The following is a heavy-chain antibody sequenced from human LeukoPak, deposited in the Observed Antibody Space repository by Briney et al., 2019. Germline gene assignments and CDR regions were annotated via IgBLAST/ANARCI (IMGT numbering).Heavy chain of an antibody. CDR2: IYYSGST. CDR3: ARDTTTYSSSWPDAFDI. CDR1: GGSISSYY. Sequence: SETLSLTCTVSGGSISSYYWSWVRQPPGKGLEWIGYIYYSGSTNYNPSLKSRVTISVDTSKNQFPLKLSSVTAADTAVYYCARDTTTYSSSWPDAFDIWGQGTMVTVSS. V-gene: IGHV4-59*01. D-gene: IGHD6-13*01. J-gene: IGHJ3*02.